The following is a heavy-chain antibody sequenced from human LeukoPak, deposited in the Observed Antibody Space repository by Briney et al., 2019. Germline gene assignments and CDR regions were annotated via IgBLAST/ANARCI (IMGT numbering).Heavy chain of an antibody. CDR2: IKQDGSEK. CDR3: ARDGGGEGATTDFDY. CDR1: GFTFSSYW. Sequence: GGSLSLSCAASGFTFSSYWMSWVRQAPGKGLEWVANIKQDGSEKYYVDSVKGRFTISRDNAKNSLYLQMNSLRAEDTAVYYCARDGGGEGATTDFDYWGQGTLVTVSS. J-gene: IGHJ4*02. D-gene: IGHD1-26*01. V-gene: IGHV3-7*01.